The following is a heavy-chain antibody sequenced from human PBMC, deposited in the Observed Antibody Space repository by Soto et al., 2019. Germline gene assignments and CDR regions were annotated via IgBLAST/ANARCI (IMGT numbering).Heavy chain of an antibody. Sequence: GESLKISCQGSGYDYTSYWIGWVRQMPGKGLEWMGLIYPGDSDTRYSPSFQGQVTISADKSKSTAYLQWSSLKASDTAMYYCTTARGAFFYYMDVWGKGTTVTVSS. D-gene: IGHD3-10*01. CDR1: GYDYTSYW. V-gene: IGHV5-51*01. CDR3: TTARGAFFYYMDV. J-gene: IGHJ6*03. CDR2: IYPGDSDT.